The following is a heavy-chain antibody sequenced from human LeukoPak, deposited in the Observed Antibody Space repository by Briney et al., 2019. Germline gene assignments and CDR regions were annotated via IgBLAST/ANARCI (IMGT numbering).Heavy chain of an antibody. CDR1: GFTFSSYG. D-gene: IGHD3-9*01. CDR3: ARPARYYDILTGYYTHRFDP. Sequence: PGGTLRLSCAASGFTFSSYGMSWVRQAPGKGLEWVSAISGSGGSTYYADSVKGRFTISRDNSKNTLYLQMNSLRAEDTAVYYCARPARYYDILTGYYTHRFDPWGQGTLVTVSS. J-gene: IGHJ5*02. V-gene: IGHV3-23*01. CDR2: ISGSGGST.